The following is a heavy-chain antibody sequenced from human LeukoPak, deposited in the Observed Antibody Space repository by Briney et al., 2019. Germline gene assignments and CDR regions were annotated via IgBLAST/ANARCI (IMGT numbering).Heavy chain of an antibody. D-gene: IGHD2-15*01. Sequence: ASVKVSCKASGYTFTSYGISWVRQAPGQGLEWMGWISAYNGNTNYAQKLQGRVTMTTDTSTSTAYMELRSLRSDDTAVYYCARDVYRSGGSCYSSLGNDYWGQGTLVTVSS. CDR3: ARDVYRSGGSCYSSLGNDY. CDR2: ISAYNGNT. CDR1: GYTFTSYG. V-gene: IGHV1-18*01. J-gene: IGHJ4*02.